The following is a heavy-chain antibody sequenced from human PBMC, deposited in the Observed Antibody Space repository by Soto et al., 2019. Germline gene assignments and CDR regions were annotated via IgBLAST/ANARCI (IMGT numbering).Heavy chain of an antibody. D-gene: IGHD4-17*01. Sequence: SETLSLTCTVSGGSISSYYWSWIRQPPGKGLEWIGYIYYSGSTNYNPSLKSRVTISVDTSKNQFSLKLSSVTAADTAVYYCARAYGDYAKGSWSLPDYWGQGTLVTVSS. CDR1: GGSISSYY. J-gene: IGHJ4*02. CDR2: IYYSGST. CDR3: ARAYGDYAKGSWSLPDY. V-gene: IGHV4-59*01.